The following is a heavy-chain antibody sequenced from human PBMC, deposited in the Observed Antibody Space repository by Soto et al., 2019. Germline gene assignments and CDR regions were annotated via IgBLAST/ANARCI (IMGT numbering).Heavy chain of an antibody. J-gene: IGHJ3*02. V-gene: IGHV3-15*07. CDR1: RFTLNNAW. Sequence: LRLCCAACRFTLNNAWMNWVRKAPGKGLEWVGRIKSKAYGGTTEYAASVKGRFTISRDDSKSIAYLQMNSLKTEDTAVYYCTRLGMVTNAFDIWGQGTMVTVSS. CDR3: TRLGMVTNAFDI. D-gene: IGHD5-18*01. CDR2: IKSKAYGGTT.